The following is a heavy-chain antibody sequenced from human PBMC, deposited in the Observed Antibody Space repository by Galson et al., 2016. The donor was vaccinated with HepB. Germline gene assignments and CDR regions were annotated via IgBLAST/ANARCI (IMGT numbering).Heavy chain of an antibody. CDR3: VRDSGVYVFEY. D-gene: IGHD6-19*01. V-gene: IGHV3-23*01. CDR2: ITGNAQQT. CDR1: GFVFSTYT. J-gene: IGHJ4*02. Sequence: SLRLSCAASGFVFSTYTMNWVRQAPGKGLEWVSTITGNAQQTSFADSVKGRFTISRDNSKNTLFLQMSRLRAEDTAVYYCVRDSGVYVFEYWGQGTLVTVSS.